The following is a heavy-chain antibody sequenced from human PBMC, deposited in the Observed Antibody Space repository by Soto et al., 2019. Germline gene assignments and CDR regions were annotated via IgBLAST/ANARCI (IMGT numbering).Heavy chain of an antibody. V-gene: IGHV2-26*01. Sequence: SGPTLVNPTETLTLTCTVSGFSLSNARMGVSWIRQPPGKALEWLAHIFSNDEKSYSTSLKSRLAISKDTSKSQVVLTMTNMDPVDTATYYCARLSRPYYGSGNCLDPWGQGTLVTVSS. CDR3: ARLSRPYYGSGNCLDP. CDR2: IFSNDEK. J-gene: IGHJ5*02. D-gene: IGHD3-10*01. CDR1: GFSLSNARMG.